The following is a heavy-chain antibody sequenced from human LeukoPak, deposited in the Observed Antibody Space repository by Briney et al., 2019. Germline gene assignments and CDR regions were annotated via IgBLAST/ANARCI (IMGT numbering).Heavy chain of an antibody. D-gene: IGHD1-26*01. CDR1: GGTFSSYA. V-gene: IGHV1-69*05. Sequence: SVKVSCKASGGTFSSYAISWVRQAPGQGLEWMGGIIPIFGTANYAQKFQGRVTITTDESTSTAYMELSSLRSEDTAVYYCAGAQSGSYYFYWFDPWGQGTLVTVSS. J-gene: IGHJ5*02. CDR2: IIPIFGTA. CDR3: AGAQSGSYYFYWFDP.